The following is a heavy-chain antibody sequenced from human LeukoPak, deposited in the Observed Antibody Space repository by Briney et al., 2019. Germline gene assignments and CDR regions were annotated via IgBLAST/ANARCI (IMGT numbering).Heavy chain of an antibody. CDR2: ISYSGST. D-gene: IGHD5-12*01. CDR1: GGSISGYY. CDR3: VRGYSGYPYYLDY. Sequence: SETLSLTCTVSGGSISGYYWTWLRQPPGKGLGWIGYISYSGSTSSHPSLKSRVIISLDMSKSQFSLKLTSVTAADTAVYYCVRGYSGYPYYLDYWGQGTLVTVSS. J-gene: IGHJ4*02. V-gene: IGHV4-59*08.